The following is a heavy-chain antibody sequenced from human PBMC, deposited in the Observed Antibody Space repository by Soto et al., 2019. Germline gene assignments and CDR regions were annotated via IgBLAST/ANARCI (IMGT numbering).Heavy chain of an antibody. V-gene: IGHV1-69*01. Sequence: QVQLVQSGAEVKKPGSSVKVSCKASGGTFSSYAISWVRQAPGQGREWMGGIIPIFGTANYAQKFQGRVTITADESTRTAYMELSSLRSEDTAVYYCARGGRRGYCSSTSCYSMDVWGKGTTVTVSS. CDR3: ARGGRRGYCSSTSCYSMDV. CDR1: GGTFSSYA. CDR2: IIPIFGTA. J-gene: IGHJ6*04. D-gene: IGHD2-2*02.